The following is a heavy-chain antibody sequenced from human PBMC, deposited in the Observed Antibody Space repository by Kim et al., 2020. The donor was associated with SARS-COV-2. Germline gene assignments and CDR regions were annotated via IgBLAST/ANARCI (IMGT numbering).Heavy chain of an antibody. CDR1: GGSISSYY. V-gene: IGHV4-59*13. CDR2: IYDRGST. Sequence: SETLSLTYTVSGGSISSYYWSWIRQPPGKGLEWIGYIYDRGSTNYNPSLKSRVTISVDTSKNQFSLKLSSVTAADTAVYYCAGAPDVYAQFDYWGQGTLVTVSS. J-gene: IGHJ4*02. CDR3: AGAPDVYAQFDY. D-gene: IGHD2-8*01.